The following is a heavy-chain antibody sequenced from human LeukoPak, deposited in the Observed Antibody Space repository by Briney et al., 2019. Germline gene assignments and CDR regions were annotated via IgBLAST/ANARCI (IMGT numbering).Heavy chain of an antibody. CDR2: IYYSGST. V-gene: IGHV4-59*01. CDR1: DGSIRSYY. D-gene: IGHD2-15*01. J-gene: IGHJ5*02. CDR3: AGTPSCRGGTCYSRWFDP. Sequence: SETLSLTCTVSDGSIRSYYWSWIRQPPGKGLEWIGYIYYSGSTNYNPSLRSRVTISVDTSKNQFSLKLSSVTAADTAVYYCAGTPSCRGGTCYSRWFDPWGQGTLVTVSS.